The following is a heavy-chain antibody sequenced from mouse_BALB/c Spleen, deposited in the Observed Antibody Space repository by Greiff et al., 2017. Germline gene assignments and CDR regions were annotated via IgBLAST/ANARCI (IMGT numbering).Heavy chain of an antibody. CDR3: TRGYYCGSSRGDYFDY. CDR2: ISSGGSYT. CDR1: GFTFSSYT. D-gene: IGHD1-1*01. V-gene: IGHV5-6-4*01. J-gene: IGHJ2*01. Sequence: EVKLVESGGGLVKPGGSLKLSCAASGFTFSSYTMSWVRQTPEKRLEWVATISSGGSYTYYPDSVKGRFTISRDNAKNTLYLQMSSLKSEDTAMYYGTRGYYCGSSRGDYFDYWGQGTTLTVSS.